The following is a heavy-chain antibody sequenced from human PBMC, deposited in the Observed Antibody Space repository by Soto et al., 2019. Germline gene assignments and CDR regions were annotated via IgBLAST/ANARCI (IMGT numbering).Heavy chain of an antibody. CDR1: GGTFSSYA. Sequence: GASVKVSCKASGGTFSSYAINWVRQAPGQGLEWMGGIIPIFGTTNYAQKFQGRVTITADESTSTAYMELSSLRSEDTAVYYCASSVGPRDDLEWLLSRFGYWGQGTLVTVSS. D-gene: IGHD3-3*01. CDR3: ASSVGPRDDLEWLLSRFGY. J-gene: IGHJ4*02. V-gene: IGHV1-69*13. CDR2: IIPIFGTT.